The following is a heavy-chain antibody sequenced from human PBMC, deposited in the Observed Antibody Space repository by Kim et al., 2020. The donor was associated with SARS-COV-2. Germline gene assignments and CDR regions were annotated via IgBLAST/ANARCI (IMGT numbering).Heavy chain of an antibody. J-gene: IGHJ4*02. D-gene: IGHD1-1*01. Sequence: RKGPGKGMEWVAFICFDGTNNSNADTVKGRFTTAWDNSRNTLYLQMNGLSAEDTGAYYCARAAMLENFSGAFDYWGQGTMVTVS. V-gene: IGHV3-33*01. CDR3: ARAAMLENFSGAFDY. CDR2: ICFDGTNN.